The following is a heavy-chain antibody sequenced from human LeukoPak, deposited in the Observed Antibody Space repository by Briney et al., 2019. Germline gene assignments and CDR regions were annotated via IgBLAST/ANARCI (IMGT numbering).Heavy chain of an antibody. CDR2: ITSNGGST. Sequence: GGSLRLSCSAFGFTFSSHAMHWVRQAPGKGLEYVSAITSNGGSTYYADSVNGRFTISRDNSKNTLYLQMSSLRAEDTAVYYCVSDSGSYYPYDAFDIWGQGTMVSVSS. J-gene: IGHJ3*02. CDR3: VSDSGSYYPYDAFDI. V-gene: IGHV3-64D*06. D-gene: IGHD1-26*01. CDR1: GFTFSSHA.